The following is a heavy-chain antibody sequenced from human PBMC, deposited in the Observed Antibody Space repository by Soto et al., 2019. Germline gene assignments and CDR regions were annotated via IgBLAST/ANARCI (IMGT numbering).Heavy chain of an antibody. CDR1: GFTFEDYA. V-gene: IGHV3-9*01. Sequence: EVQLVESGGGLVQPGRSLRLSCAASGFTFEDYAMHWVRQVPGKGLEWVSGISWNSGNIGYAESVKGRFTTSRDNAKNSLYLQMNSLRVEDTALYYCAKDTYSSSPYYMDVWGKGTTVTVSS. J-gene: IGHJ6*03. CDR3: AKDTYSSSPYYMDV. CDR2: ISWNSGNI. D-gene: IGHD6-6*01.